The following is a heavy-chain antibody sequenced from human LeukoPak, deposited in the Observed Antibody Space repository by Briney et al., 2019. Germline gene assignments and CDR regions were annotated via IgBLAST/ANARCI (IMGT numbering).Heavy chain of an antibody. D-gene: IGHD3-10*01. CDR3: ARAVSGNYVNWFDP. Sequence: GGSLRLSCAASGFIFSSHDMNWIRQAPGKGLEWVAVIWYDGSNKYYADSVQGRFTISRDISRNRLYLQMNTLRAEDTAVYYCARAVSGNYVNWFDPWGQGTLVTVSS. CDR1: GFIFSSHD. J-gene: IGHJ5*02. V-gene: IGHV3-33*08. CDR2: IWYDGSNK.